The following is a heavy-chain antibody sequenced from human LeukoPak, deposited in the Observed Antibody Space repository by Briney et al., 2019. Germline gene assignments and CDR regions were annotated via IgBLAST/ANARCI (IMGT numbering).Heavy chain of an antibody. D-gene: IGHD6-19*01. CDR2: ISGSGGST. CDR3: AKGLEQWLVPAAFDI. Sequence: PGGSLRLSCAASGFTFSSYAMSWVRRAPGKGLEWVSAISGSGGSTYYADSVKGRFAISRDNSKNTLYLQMNSLRAEDTAVYYCAKGLEQWLVPAAFDIWGQGTMVTVSS. J-gene: IGHJ3*02. V-gene: IGHV3-23*01. CDR1: GFTFSSYA.